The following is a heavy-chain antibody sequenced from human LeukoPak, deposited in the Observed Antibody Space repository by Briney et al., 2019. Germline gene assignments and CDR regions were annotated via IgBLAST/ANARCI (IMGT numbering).Heavy chain of an antibody. D-gene: IGHD6-6*01. CDR3: TTFEYSSSYALDY. J-gene: IGHJ4*02. CDR2: IKSKTDGGTT. Sequence: PGRSLRLSCAASGSTFSNAWMSWVRQAPGKGLEWVGRIKSKTDGGTTDYAAPVKGRFTISRDDSKNTLYLQMNSLKTEDTAVYYCTTFEYSSSYALDYWGQGTLVTVSS. CDR1: GSTFSNAW. V-gene: IGHV3-15*01.